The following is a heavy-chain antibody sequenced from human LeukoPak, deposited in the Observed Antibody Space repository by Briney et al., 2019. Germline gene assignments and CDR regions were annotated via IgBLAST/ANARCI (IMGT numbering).Heavy chain of an antibody. CDR1: GFTFSDYS. D-gene: IGHD6-19*01. V-gene: IGHV3-48*04. CDR2: ISFSVNTK. Sequence: GGSLRLSCAASGFTFSDYSMNWVRQAPGKGLEWVSYISFSVNTKYYGDSVKGRFTISRDNAKNSLYLHMDSLRAEDTAVYYCARGAYSSGWAYFDHWGQGTLVTVSS. CDR3: ARGAYSSGWAYFDH. J-gene: IGHJ4*02.